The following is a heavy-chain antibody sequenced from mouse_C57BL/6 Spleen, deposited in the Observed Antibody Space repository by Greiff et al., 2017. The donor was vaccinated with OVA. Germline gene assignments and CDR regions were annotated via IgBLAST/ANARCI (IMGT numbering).Heavy chain of an antibody. CDR2: IWTGGGT. Sequence: VQLQQSGPGLVAPSQCLSITCTVSGFSFTSYAISWVRQPPGKGLEWLGVIWTGGGTNYNSDLISRLSSSKDHYKSQVILKMNSLQTDDTARYYCAREGSYNNDLDCDGWGTGTTVTVST. D-gene: IGHD2-12*01. J-gene: IGHJ1*03. CDR1: GFSFTSYA. V-gene: IGHV2-9-1*01. CDR3: AREGSYNNDLDCDG.